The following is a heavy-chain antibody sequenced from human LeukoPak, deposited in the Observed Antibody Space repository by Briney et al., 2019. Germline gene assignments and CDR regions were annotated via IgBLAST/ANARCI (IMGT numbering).Heavy chain of an antibody. CDR1: GFTFSSYA. J-gene: IGHJ4*02. CDR3: TRVSYSGYFIDY. D-gene: IGHD5-12*01. V-gene: IGHV3-20*04. CDR2: INWNGGRT. Sequence: GGSLRLSCAASGFTFSSYAMSWVRQGPGKGLEWVSGINWNGGRTDYGDSVKGRFTISRDNAKNSLYLQMNSLRAEDTALYYCTRVSYSGYFIDYWGQGALVTVSS.